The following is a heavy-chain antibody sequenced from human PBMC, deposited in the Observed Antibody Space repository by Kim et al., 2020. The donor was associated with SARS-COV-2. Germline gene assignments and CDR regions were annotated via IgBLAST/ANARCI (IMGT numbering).Heavy chain of an antibody. CDR1: GGTFSSYA. CDR3: AARRGNPPTLQYYYGMDV. V-gene: IGHV1-69*13. Sequence: SVKVSCKASGGTFSSYAISWVRQAPGQGLEWMGGIIPIFGTANYAQKFQGRVTITADESTSTAYMELSSLRSEDTAVYYCAARRGNPPTLQYYYGMDVWGQGTTVTVSS. D-gene: IGHD3-10*01. CDR2: IIPIFGTA. J-gene: IGHJ6*02.